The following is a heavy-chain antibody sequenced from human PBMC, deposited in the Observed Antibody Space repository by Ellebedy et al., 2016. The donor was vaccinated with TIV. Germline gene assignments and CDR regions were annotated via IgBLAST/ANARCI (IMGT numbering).Heavy chain of an antibody. D-gene: IGHD3-22*01. V-gene: IGHV6-1*01. CDR3: ARAPRMDYYDSSGYPSPFGMDV. Sequence: MPSETLSLTCAISGDSVSSNSAAWNWIRQSPSRGLEWLGRTYYRSKWYNDYAVSVKSRITINPDTSKNQFSLQLNSVTPEDTAVYYCARAPRMDYYDSSGYPSPFGMDVWGQGTTVTVSS. CDR1: GDSVSSNSAA. CDR2: TYYRSKWYN. J-gene: IGHJ6*02.